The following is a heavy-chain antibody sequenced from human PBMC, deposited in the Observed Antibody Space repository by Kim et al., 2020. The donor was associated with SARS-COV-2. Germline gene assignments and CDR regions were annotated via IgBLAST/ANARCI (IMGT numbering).Heavy chain of an antibody. J-gene: IGHJ3*01. CDR3: ARENGPYNAFDV. V-gene: IGHV3-33*01. CDR2: IWSDGNHK. CDR1: GFTFSTYG. D-gene: IGHD1-1*01. Sequence: GGSLRLSCAASGFTFSTYGMHWVRQAPGKGLEWVAVIWSDGNHKYYADSVEGRFSFSRDNSKFMLYLQMNSLRAEDTAVYYCARENGPYNAFDVWGQGTMVTVSS.